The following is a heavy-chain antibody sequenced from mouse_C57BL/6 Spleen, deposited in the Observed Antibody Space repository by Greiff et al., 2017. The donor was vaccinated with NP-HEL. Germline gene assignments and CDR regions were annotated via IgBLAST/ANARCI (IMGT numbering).Heavy chain of an antibody. CDR3: ARHEVGDYYGSDWYFDV. V-gene: IGHV1-62-2*01. J-gene: IGHJ1*03. CDR1: GYTFTEYT. CDR2: FYPGSGSI. D-gene: IGHD1-1*01. Sequence: QVQLKESGAELVKPGASVKLSCKASGYTFTEYTIHWVKQRSGQGLEWIGWFYPGSGSIKYNEKFKDKATLTADKSSSTVYMELSRLTSEDSAVYFCARHEVGDYYGSDWYFDVWGTGTTVTVSS.